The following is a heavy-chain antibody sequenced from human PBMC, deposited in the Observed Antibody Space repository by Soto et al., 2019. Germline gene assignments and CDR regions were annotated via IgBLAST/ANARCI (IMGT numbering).Heavy chain of an antibody. Sequence: EIQLVESGGVLVKPGGSLRLSCAASGFTFSDYIMNWVRQAPGKGLEWLSSISSSISYIFYADSVNVRFTISRDNAKNSLFLQMKSLRDDDTAVYYCASPREYCRSTNCYVAFDIWGQGTMVTVSP. CDR2: ISSSISYI. V-gene: IGHV3-21*06. D-gene: IGHD2-2*01. CDR3: ASPREYCRSTNCYVAFDI. CDR1: GFTFSDYI. J-gene: IGHJ3*02.